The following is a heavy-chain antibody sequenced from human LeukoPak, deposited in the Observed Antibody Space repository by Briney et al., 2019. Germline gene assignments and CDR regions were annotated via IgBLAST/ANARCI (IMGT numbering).Heavy chain of an antibody. V-gene: IGHV5-10-1*01. CDR3: ARRGPSENWFDP. CDR2: IDPSDSYT. D-gene: IGHD3-10*01. CDR1: GYSFTSYW. Sequence: GESLKISCKGSGYSFTSYWISWVRQMPGKGLEWMGRIDPSDSYTNYSPSFQGHVAISADKSISTAYLQWSSLKASDTAMYYCARRGPSENWFDPWGQGTLVTVSS. J-gene: IGHJ5*02.